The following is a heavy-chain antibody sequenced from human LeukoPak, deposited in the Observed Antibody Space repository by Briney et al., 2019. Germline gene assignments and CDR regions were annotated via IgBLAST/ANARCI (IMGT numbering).Heavy chain of an antibody. V-gene: IGHV3-9*01. CDR1: GFTFDDYA. Sequence: GGSLRLSCAASGFTFDDYAMHWVRQAPGKGLEWVSGITWNSGSIGYADSVKGRFTISRDNAKNSLYLQMNSLRAEDTAVYYCARDPTYGSAKYYFDYWGQGTLATVSS. D-gene: IGHD3-10*01. CDR3: ARDPTYGSAKYYFDY. J-gene: IGHJ4*02. CDR2: ITWNSGSI.